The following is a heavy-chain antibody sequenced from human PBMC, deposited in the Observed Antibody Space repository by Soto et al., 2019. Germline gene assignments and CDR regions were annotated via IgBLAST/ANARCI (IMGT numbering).Heavy chain of an antibody. CDR3: AGRTWFGRGDDY. CDR2: INHSGST. J-gene: IGHJ4*02. V-gene: IGHV4-34*01. Sequence: QVQLQQWGAGLLKPSETLSLTCAVYGGSFSDHYWSWIRQPPGKGLEWIGEINHSGSTNYNPSLKSRVTISVDTSKNQFSLKLSSVTAADTAVYYCAGRTWFGRGDDYLGQGTLVTVSS. CDR1: GGSFSDHY. D-gene: IGHD3-10*01.